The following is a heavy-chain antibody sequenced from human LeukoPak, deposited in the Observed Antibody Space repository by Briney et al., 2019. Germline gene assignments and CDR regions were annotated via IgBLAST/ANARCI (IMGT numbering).Heavy chain of an antibody. CDR2: ISSSSSYI. V-gene: IGHV3-21*01. J-gene: IGHJ3*02. CDR1: GFTFSSYS. CDR3: ARDRTRAFDI. Sequence: GGSLRLSCAASGFTFSSYSMNWVRQAPGKGLEWVSSISSSSSYIYYADSVKGRFTVSRDNAKNSLYLQMNSLRAEDTAVYYCARDRTRAFDIWGQGTMVTVSS.